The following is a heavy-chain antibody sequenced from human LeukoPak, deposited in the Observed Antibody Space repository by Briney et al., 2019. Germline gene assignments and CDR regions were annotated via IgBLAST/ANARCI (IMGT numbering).Heavy chain of an antibody. V-gene: IGHV3-30*18. D-gene: IGHD6-19*01. J-gene: IGHJ4*02. CDR2: ISDDGRRK. CDR1: GFTFSRSG. CDR3: GKDLTGGWSLDY. Sequence: GGSLRLSCAASGFTFSRSGMHWVRQAPGKGLEWAAFISDDGRRKYYADSVKGRFTISRDDSKNTVYLQMNSLRSEGTAMYYCGKDLTGGWSLDYWGQGTLVTVSS.